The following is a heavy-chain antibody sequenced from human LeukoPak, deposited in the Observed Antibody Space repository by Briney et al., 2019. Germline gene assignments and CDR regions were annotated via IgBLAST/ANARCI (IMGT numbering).Heavy chain of an antibody. CDR2: ISSSSSYI. D-gene: IGHD6-19*01. V-gene: IGHV3-21*01. J-gene: IGHJ4*02. CDR3: ASGWVAGTWDFDY. CDR1: GFTFSSYE. Sequence: KSGGSLRLSCAASGFTFSSYEMNWVRQAPGKGLEWVSSISSSSSYIYYADSVKGRFTISRDNAKNSLYLQMNSLRTEDTAVYYCASGWVAGTWDFDYWGQGTLVTVSS.